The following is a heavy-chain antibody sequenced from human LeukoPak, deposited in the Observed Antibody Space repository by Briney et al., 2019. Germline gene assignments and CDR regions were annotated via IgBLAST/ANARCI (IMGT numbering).Heavy chain of an antibody. D-gene: IGHD1-26*01. CDR3: ARDRPHGSYLDFDY. CDR1: GFTFSDYY. V-gene: IGHV3-66*01. CDR2: IYNDGST. Sequence: GGSLRLSCAASGFTFSDYYMTWIRQAPGKGLEWVSVIYNDGSTYYADSVKGRFTISRDNSKNTLYLQMNSLRAEDTAVYYCARDRPHGSYLDFDYWGQGTLVTVSS. J-gene: IGHJ4*02.